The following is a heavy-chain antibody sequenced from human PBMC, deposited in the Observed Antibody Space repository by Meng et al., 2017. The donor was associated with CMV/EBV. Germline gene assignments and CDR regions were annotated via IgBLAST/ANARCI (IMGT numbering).Heavy chain of an antibody. V-gene: IGHV1-2*02. Sequence: VRLVQYGAGMKNLGASVQVSCTTAGFTCSDYYIHWVRQAPGQGLEWMGWVNSNNDATNYARKFQGRVSMTRDTSISTAHMELSRLMSDDTAVYYCVRSSGWSLFDYWGQGTLVTVSS. CDR1: GFTCSDYY. CDR2: VNSNNDAT. D-gene: IGHD6-19*01. CDR3: VRSSGWSLFDY. J-gene: IGHJ4*02.